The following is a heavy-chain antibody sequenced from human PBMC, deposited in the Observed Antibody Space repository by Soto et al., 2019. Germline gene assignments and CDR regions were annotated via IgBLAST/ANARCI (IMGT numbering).Heavy chain of an antibody. CDR2: VSYDGSNR. Sequence: QVQLVESGGGVVQPGRSLRLSCAASGFTFSGYAMHWVRQTPGKGLEWVAVVSYDGSNRYYADSVKGRFTISRDNSKNTLHMQMNRLRGEDTAVYYCAKGARRAVAGTIKSFYCCQAMDVWGQGTTVTVSS. CDR1: GFTFSGYA. CDR3: AKGARRAVAGTIKSFYCCQAMDV. V-gene: IGHV3-30*18. J-gene: IGHJ6*02. D-gene: IGHD6-19*01.